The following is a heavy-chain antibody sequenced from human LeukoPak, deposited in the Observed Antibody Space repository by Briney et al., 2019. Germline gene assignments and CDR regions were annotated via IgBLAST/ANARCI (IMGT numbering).Heavy chain of an antibody. CDR3: ASQGSGWYWYFDL. Sequence: SETLSLTCTASGGSISSYYWSWIRQPPGKGLEWIGYIYYSGSTNYNPSLKSRVTISVDTSKNQFSLKLSSVTAADTAVYYCASQGSGWYWYFDLWGRGTLVTVSS. J-gene: IGHJ2*01. D-gene: IGHD6-19*01. V-gene: IGHV4-59*01. CDR2: IYYSGST. CDR1: GGSISSYY.